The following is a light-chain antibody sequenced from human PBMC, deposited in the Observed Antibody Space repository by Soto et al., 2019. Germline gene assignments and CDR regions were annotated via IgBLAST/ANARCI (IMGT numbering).Light chain of an antibody. CDR1: QGISSW. J-gene: IGKJ1*01. CDR3: QQYNSYSWT. Sequence: DVQMTQSPSSVSASVGDRFTIALRSSQGISSWLAWYQQKPGKAPKLLIYAASSLESGVPSRFIGSGSGTEFTLTISSLQPDDFATYYCQQYNSYSWTFGQGTKVDI. CDR2: AAS. V-gene: IGKV1D-16*01.